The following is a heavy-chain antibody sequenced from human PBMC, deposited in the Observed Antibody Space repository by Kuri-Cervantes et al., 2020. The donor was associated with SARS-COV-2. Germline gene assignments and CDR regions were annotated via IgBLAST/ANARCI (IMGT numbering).Heavy chain of an antibody. Sequence: GESLKISCAASGFNFSRTDMHWVRQAPGKGLEWVAVISYDGKKKKCIGSGKGRFTISRDNSQNTVYLRMTNLRSEDTAMYYCAKDHFGVHDFCGQGTLGTVSS. CDR3: AKDHFGVHDF. D-gene: IGHD2-21*01. CDR2: ISYDGKKK. J-gene: IGHJ4*02. V-gene: IGHV3-30*18. CDR1: GFNFSRTD.